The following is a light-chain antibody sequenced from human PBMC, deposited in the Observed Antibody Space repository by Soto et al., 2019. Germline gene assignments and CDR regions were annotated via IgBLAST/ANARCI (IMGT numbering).Light chain of an antibody. Sequence: QSALTQPPSASGSPGQSATISCTGAASDIGAYNFVSWYQQYPGKAPKLMIYEVYKRPSGVPDRFSGSKSVNTASLTVSGLQPEDEADYYCTSFAGSDKLIFGGGTQLTVL. CDR1: ASDIGAYNF. CDR2: EVY. CDR3: TSFAGSDKLI. V-gene: IGLV2-8*01. J-gene: IGLJ2*01.